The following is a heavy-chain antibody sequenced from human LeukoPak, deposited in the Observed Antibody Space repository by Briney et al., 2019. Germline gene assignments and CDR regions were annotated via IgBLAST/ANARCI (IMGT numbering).Heavy chain of an antibody. CDR2: INHSGSN. CDR1: GGSFSGYY. V-gene: IGHV4-34*01. Sequence: PSETLSLTCAVYGGSFSGYYWSWIRQPPGKGLERIGEINHSGSNNYYPSLKSRVTISVDTSKNQFSLKLSSVTAADTAVYYCARGLTTVSSYNWFDPWGQGTLVTVSS. CDR3: ARGLTTVSSYNWFDP. J-gene: IGHJ5*02. D-gene: IGHD4-11*01.